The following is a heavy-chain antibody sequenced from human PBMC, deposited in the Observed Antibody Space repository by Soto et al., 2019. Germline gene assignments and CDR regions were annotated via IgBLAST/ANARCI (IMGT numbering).Heavy chain of an antibody. J-gene: IGHJ4*02. CDR2: INHSGST. CDR3: ARGFRRRYFDY. CDR1: GESFSGYY. V-gene: IGHV4-34*01. Sequence: SETLSLTCAVYGESFSGYYWSWIRQPPGKGLEWIGEINHSGSTNYNPSLKSRVTISVDTSKNQFSLKLSSVTAADTAVYYCARGFRRRYFDYWGQGTLVTVSS. D-gene: IGHD3-10*01.